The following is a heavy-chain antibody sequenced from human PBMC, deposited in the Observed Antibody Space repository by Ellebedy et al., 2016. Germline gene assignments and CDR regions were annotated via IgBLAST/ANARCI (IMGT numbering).Heavy chain of an antibody. D-gene: IGHD6-19*01. V-gene: IGHV2-70*11. CDR2: IDWDDDK. J-gene: IGHJ6*02. Sequence: SGPTLVKPTQTLTLTCTFSGVSLSTSGMCVSWIRQPPGKALEWLARIDWDDDKYYSTSLKTRLTISKDTSKNQVVLTMTNMDPVDTATYYCARTQASYSNGFWYYYGMDVWGQGTTVTVSS. CDR3: ARTQASYSNGFWYYYGMDV. CDR1: GVSLSTSGMC.